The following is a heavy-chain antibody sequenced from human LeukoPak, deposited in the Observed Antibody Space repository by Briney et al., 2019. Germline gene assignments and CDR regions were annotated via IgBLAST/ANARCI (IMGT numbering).Heavy chain of an antibody. CDR2: ISAGNGNT. V-gene: IGHV1-3*01. D-gene: IGHD1-26*01. J-gene: IGHJ4*02. Sequence: GASVKVSCKASGYTFTSYAIHWVRQAPGQRLGWMGWISAGNGNTKYSQNFQGRVTFISNTSATTAFMELSSLRSGDAAVYYCARDSGSGNNDYWGQGTLVTVSS. CDR3: ARDSGSGNNDY. CDR1: GYTFTSYA.